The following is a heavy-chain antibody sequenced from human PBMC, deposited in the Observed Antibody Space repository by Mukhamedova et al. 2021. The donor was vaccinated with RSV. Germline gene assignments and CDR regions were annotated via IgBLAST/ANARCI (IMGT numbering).Heavy chain of an antibody. CDR3: ATMTTMQRIPAADDYYYYYGMAV. CDR2: FDPEDGET. Sequence: GKGLEWMGGFDPEDGETIYAQKFQGRVTMTEDTSTDTAYMELSSLRSEDTAVYYCATMTTMQRIPAADDYYYYYGMAVWGQGTTV. V-gene: IGHV1-24*01. D-gene: IGHD2-2*01. J-gene: IGHJ6*02.